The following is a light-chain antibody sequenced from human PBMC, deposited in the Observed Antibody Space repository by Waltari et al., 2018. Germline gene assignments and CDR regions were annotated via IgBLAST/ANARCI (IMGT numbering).Light chain of an antibody. CDR1: SLRRYY. J-gene: IGLJ2*01. Sequence: SSELTQDPAVSVAMGQKVRITCQGDSLRRYYASWYQQRPGQAPILVMYDKNNRPSGVPDRFSGSSSDNTASLTITGAQAEDEASYYCHSRDASGVGGAFGGGTKLTVL. V-gene: IGLV3-19*01. CDR3: HSRDASGVGGA. CDR2: DKN.